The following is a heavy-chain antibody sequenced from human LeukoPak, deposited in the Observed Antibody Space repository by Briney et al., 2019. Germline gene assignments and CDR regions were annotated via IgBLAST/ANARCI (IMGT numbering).Heavy chain of an antibody. J-gene: IGHJ5*02. CDR2: ISAYNGNT. Sequence: ASVKVSCKASGYTFTSYGISWVRQAPGQGLEWMGWISAYNGNTGYAQKFQGRVTITRNTSISTAYMELSSLRSEDTAVYYCARGRFYDYSNYLGLYWFDPWGQGTLVTVSS. D-gene: IGHD4-11*01. CDR3: ARGRFYDYSNYLGLYWFDP. CDR1: GYTFTSYG. V-gene: IGHV1-8*03.